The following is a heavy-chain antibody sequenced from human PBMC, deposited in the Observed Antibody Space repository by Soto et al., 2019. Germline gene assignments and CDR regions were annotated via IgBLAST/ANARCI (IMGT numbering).Heavy chain of an antibody. CDR3: ARGRGGVTSPAFDY. CDR2: INHSGST. V-gene: IGHV4-34*01. Sequence: LSLTCAVYGGSFSGYYWSWIRQPPGKGLEWIGEINHSGSTNYNPSLKSRVTISVDTSKNQFSLKLSSVTAADTAVYYCARGRGGVTSPAFDYWGQGTLVTVSS. CDR1: GGSFSGYY. D-gene: IGHD3-16*01. J-gene: IGHJ4*02.